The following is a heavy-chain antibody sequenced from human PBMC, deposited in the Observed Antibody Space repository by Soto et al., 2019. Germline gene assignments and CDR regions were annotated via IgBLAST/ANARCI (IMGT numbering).Heavy chain of an antibody. CDR3: AKTSTLWHGDRYGMDF. J-gene: IGHJ6*02. CDR2: ISWDGGST. CDR1: GFTFDDYA. D-gene: IGHD7-27*01. Sequence: LRLSCAASGFTFDDYAMHWVRQAPGKGLEWVSLISWDGGSTYYADSVKGRFTISRDNSKNSLYLQMNSLRAEDTALYYCAKTSTLWHGDRYGMDFWGQGTTVTVSS. V-gene: IGHV3-43D*04.